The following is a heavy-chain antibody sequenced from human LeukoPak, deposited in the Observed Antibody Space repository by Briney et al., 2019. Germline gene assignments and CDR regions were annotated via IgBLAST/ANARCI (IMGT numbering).Heavy chain of an antibody. J-gene: IGHJ4*02. CDR2: ISSSSSYI. CDR3: AREYCRGGSCYSGGSYFDY. Sequence: PGGSLRLSCAASGFTFSSYSMNWVRQAPGKGLEWVSSISSSSSYIYYADSVKGRFTISRDNAKNSLYLQMNSLRAEDTAVYYCAREYCRGGSCYSGGSYFDYWGQGTLVTVSS. D-gene: IGHD2-15*01. V-gene: IGHV3-21*01. CDR1: GFTFSSYS.